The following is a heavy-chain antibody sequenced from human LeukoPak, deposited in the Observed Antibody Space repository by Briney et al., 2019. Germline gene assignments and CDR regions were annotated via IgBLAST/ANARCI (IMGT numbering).Heavy chain of an antibody. CDR2: IFHTGKT. V-gene: IGHV4-38-2*02. CDR1: GHSVTSDFY. D-gene: IGHD3-3*01. Sequence: NPSETLSLSCTVSGHSVTSDFYGGWIRQLPGKGLEWIGTIFHTGKTYYNPSLKSRVTISVDTSKNQFSLKLSSVTAADTAVYYCARGGRRFLEWLHSPYNWFDPWGQGTLVTVSS. CDR3: ARGGRRFLEWLHSPYNWFDP. J-gene: IGHJ5*02.